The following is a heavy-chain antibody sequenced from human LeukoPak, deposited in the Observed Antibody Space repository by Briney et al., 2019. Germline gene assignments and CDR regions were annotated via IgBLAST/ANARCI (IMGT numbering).Heavy chain of an antibody. Sequence: GRSLRLSCAASGFTFDDYAMHWVRQAPGKGLEWLSGISPRGGGTYYADSVKGRFTISRDDSKNTLSLQMNSLRVEDTAVYYCARDLAWGAFDYWGQGTLVTVSS. V-gene: IGHV3-23*01. J-gene: IGHJ4*02. D-gene: IGHD7-27*01. CDR1: GFTFDDYA. CDR2: ISPRGGGT. CDR3: ARDLAWGAFDY.